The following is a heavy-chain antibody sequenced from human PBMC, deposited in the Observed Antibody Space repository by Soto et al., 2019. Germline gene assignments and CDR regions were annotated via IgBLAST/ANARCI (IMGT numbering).Heavy chain of an antibody. CDR1: GYTFTSYA. V-gene: IGHV1-3*01. D-gene: IGHD3-3*01. Sequence: ASVKVSCKASGYTFTSYAMHWVRQAPGQRLEWMGWINAGNGNTKYSQKFQGRVTITRDTSASTAYMELSSLRSEDTAVYYCAGSIPYYDFWSGLGYWGQGTLVTVSS. CDR2: INAGNGNT. J-gene: IGHJ4*02. CDR3: AGSIPYYDFWSGLGY.